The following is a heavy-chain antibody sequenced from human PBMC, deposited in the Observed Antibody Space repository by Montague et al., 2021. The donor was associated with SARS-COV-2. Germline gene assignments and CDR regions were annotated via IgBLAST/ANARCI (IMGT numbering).Heavy chain of an antibody. CDR1: GGSISGYF. V-gene: IGHV4-4*07. Sequence: SETLSLACSVSGGSISGYFWSWIRQPAGKGLEWIGRIYPSGGIFDSGRXXYHPSLKSRVTVSIDTSRNQFSLMRHSVTATDTAVYFCASDSDFSSWHEGEDYFDPWGRGILVAVSS. J-gene: IGHJ4*02. CDR2: IYPSGGI. CDR3: ASDSDFSSWHEGEDYFDP. D-gene: IGHD6-13*01.